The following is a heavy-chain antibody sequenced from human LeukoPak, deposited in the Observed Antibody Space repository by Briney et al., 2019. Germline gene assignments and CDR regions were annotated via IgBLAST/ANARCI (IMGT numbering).Heavy chain of an antibody. CDR2: ISNGGHHT. CDR3: ARDQGPTDYGGNPQTQNNWFDP. CDR1: GISFNNYG. V-gene: IGHV3-23*01. D-gene: IGHD4-23*01. J-gene: IGHJ5*02. Sequence: GGSLRLSCAASGISFNNYGMSWVRQAPGKGLEWVSSISNGGHHTYYADSVRGRFTISRDNSKNTLYLQMDSLRAADTAVYYCARDQGPTDYGGNPQTQNNWFDPWGQGTLVTVSS.